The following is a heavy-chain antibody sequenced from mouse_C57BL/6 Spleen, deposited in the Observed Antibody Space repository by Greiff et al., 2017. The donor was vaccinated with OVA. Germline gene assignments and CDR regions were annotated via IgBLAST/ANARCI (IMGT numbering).Heavy chain of an antibody. J-gene: IGHJ2*01. D-gene: IGHD4-1*01. V-gene: IGHV1-61*01. CDR2: IYPSDSET. Sequence: VQLQQPGAELVRPGSSVKLSCKASGYTFTSYWMDWVKQRPGQGLEWIGNIYPSDSETHYNQKFKDKATLTVDKSSSTAYMQLSSLTSEDSAVYYCGTGPYYCDYWGQGTTLTVSS. CDR3: GTGPYYCDY. CDR1: GYTFTSYW.